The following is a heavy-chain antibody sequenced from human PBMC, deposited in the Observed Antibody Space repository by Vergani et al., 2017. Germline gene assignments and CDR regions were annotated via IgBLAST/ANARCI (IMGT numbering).Heavy chain of an antibody. CDR1: GFTFSSYG. CDR3: ARDSGYSSGQFY. CDR2: IWYDGSNK. Sequence: QVQLVESGGGVVQPGRSLRLSCAASGFTFSSYGMHWVRQAPGKGLEWVAVIWYDGSNKYYADSVKGQFTISRDNSKNTLYLQMNNLRAEDTAVYYCARDSGYSSGQFYWGQGTLVTVSS. D-gene: IGHD6-19*01. J-gene: IGHJ4*02. V-gene: IGHV3-33*01.